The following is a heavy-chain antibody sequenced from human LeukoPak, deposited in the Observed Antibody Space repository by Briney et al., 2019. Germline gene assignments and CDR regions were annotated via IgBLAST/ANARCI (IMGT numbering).Heavy chain of an antibody. CDR2: ISYDGGNK. V-gene: IGHV3-30-3*01. J-gene: IGHJ6*02. CDR1: GFTFSSYA. D-gene: IGHD2-15*01. Sequence: PGGSLRLSCAASGFTFSSYAMHWVRQAPGKGLEWVAVISYDGGNKYYADSVKGRFTISRDNSKNTLYLQMNSLRAEDTAVYYCARDCRSAGYYYYYGMDVWGQGTTVTVSS. CDR3: ARDCRSAGYYYYYGMDV.